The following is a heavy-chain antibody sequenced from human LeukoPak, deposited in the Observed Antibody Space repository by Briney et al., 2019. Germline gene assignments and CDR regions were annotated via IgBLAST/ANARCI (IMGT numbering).Heavy chain of an antibody. CDR3: TPSIVGATTGFY. Sequence: GGSLRLSCAASGFTFSNAWMSWVRQAPGKGLEWVGRIKSKTDGGTTDYAAPVKGRFTISRDDSKNTLYLQMNSLKTEDTAVYYCTPSIVGATTGFYWGQGTLVTVSS. D-gene: IGHD1-26*01. V-gene: IGHV3-15*01. CDR1: GFTFSNAW. J-gene: IGHJ4*02. CDR2: IKSKTDGGTT.